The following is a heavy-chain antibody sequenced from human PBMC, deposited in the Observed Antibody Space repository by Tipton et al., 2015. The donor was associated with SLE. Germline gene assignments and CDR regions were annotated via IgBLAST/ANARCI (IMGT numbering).Heavy chain of an antibody. CDR3: ARDSDAGQQLNYYYYGMDV. Sequence: QSGAEVKKPGASVKVSCKASGYTFTSYGISWVRQAPGQGLEWMGWISAYSGNTNYAQKLQGRVTMTTDTSTSTAYMELRSLRSDDTAVYYCARDSDAGQQLNYYYYGMDVWGQGTTVTVSS. CDR2: ISAYSGNT. J-gene: IGHJ6*02. CDR1: GYTFTSYG. D-gene: IGHD6-13*01. V-gene: IGHV1-18*01.